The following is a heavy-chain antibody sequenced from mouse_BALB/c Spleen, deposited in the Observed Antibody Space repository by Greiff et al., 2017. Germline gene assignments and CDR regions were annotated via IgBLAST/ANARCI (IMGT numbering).Heavy chain of an antibody. J-gene: IGHJ4*01. CDR3: AREGEAEGYYAMDY. Sequence: VQLQQSGPELVRPGVSVKISCKGSSYTFTDYAMHWVKQSHAKSLEWIGVISTYYGNTNYNQKFKGKATMTVDKSSSTAYMELARLTSEDSAVYYCAREGEAEGYYAMDYWGQGTSVTVSS. CDR1: SYTFTDYA. CDR2: ISTYYGNT. V-gene: IGHV1-67*01.